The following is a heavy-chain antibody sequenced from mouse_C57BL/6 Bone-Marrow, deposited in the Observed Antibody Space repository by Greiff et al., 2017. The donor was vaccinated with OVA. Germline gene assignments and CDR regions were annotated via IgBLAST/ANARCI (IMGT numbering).Heavy chain of an antibody. V-gene: IGHV1-81*01. CDR2: IYPRSGNT. CDR1: GYTFTSYG. Sequence: ESGAELARPGASVKLSCKASGYTFTSYGISWVKQRTGQGLEWIGEIYPRSGNTYYNEKFKGKATLTADKSSSTAYMELRSLTSEDSAVYFCARVDPFYWYFDVWGTGTTVTVSS. J-gene: IGHJ1*03. CDR3: ARVDPFYWYFDV.